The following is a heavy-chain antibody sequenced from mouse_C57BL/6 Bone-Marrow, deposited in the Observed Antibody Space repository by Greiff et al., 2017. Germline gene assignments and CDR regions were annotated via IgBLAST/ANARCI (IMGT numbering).Heavy chain of an antibody. CDR1: GFTFSIYG. V-gene: IGHV5-6*01. CDR3: ARDHYYGSSRYAMDY. J-gene: IGHJ4*01. Sequence: EVQLVESGGDLVKPGGSLKLSCAASGFTFSIYGMSWVRQTPDKRLEWVATISSGGSYTYYPDSVKGRFTISRDNAKNTLYLQMSSLKSEDTAMYYCARDHYYGSSRYAMDYWGQGTSVTVSS. CDR2: ISSGGSYT. D-gene: IGHD1-1*01.